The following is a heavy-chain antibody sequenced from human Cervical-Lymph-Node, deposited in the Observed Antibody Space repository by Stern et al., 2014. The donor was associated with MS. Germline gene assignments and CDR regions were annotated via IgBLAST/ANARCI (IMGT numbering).Heavy chain of an antibody. CDR1: GYTFTSYD. CDR3: ARGRELLSLDY. D-gene: IGHD1-26*01. V-gene: IGHV1-8*01. J-gene: IGHJ4*02. CDR2: MNPYSGNA. Sequence: QVQLVQSGAEVKKPGASVKVSCKASGYTFTSYDINRVRQGTGQGLEGMGWMNPYSGNAVYAQKFQGRVTMTRDTSTSTAYLELTSLRSEDTAVFYCARGRELLSLDYWGQGTLVTVSS.